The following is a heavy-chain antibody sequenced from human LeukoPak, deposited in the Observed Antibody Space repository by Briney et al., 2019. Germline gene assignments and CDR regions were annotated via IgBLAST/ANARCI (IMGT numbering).Heavy chain of an antibody. Sequence: SETLSLTCTVSGGSISSSSYYWGWIRQPPGKGLEWIGSIYYSGSTNYNPSLKSRVTISVDTSKIQFFLKLSSVTAADTAVYYCARRKPGTYYYGMDVWGQGTTVTVSS. D-gene: IGHD3-16*01. CDR1: GGSISSSSYY. J-gene: IGHJ6*02. CDR3: ARRKPGTYYYGMDV. V-gene: IGHV4-39*07. CDR2: IYYSGST.